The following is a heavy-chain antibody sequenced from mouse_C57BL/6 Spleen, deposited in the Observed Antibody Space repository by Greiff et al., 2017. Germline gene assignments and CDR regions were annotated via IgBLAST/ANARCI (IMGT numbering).Heavy chain of an antibody. Sequence: EVQLQQSGPELVKPGASVKMSCKASGYTFTDYNMHWVKQSHGKSLEWIGYINPNNGGTSYNQKFKGKATLTVNKSSSTAYMELRSLTSKDSAVYYCARFAYYSKAEDYWGQGTTLTVSS. D-gene: IGHD2-5*01. J-gene: IGHJ2*01. CDR1: GYTFTDYN. CDR2: INPNNGGT. V-gene: IGHV1-22*01. CDR3: ARFAYYSKAEDY.